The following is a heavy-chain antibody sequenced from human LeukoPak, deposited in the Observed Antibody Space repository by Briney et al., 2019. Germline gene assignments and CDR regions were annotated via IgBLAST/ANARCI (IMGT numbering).Heavy chain of an antibody. Sequence: SETLSLTCTVSGGSISSGDYYWSWIRQPPRKGLEWIGYIYYSGSTYYNPSLKSRVTISVDTSKNQFSLKLSSVTAADTAVYYCARGRFVLRFLEWLGNYFDYWGQGTLVTVSS. CDR3: ARGRFVLRFLEWLGNYFDY. CDR1: GGSISSGDYY. V-gene: IGHV4-30-4*01. CDR2: IYYSGST. D-gene: IGHD3-3*01. J-gene: IGHJ4*02.